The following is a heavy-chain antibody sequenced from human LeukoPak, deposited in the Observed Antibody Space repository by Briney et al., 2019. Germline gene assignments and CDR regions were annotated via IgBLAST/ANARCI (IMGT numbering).Heavy chain of an antibody. Sequence: PSETLSLTCTVSGGSISSYYWSWIRQPPGKGLEWIGYIYYSGSTNYNPSLKSRVTISVDTSKNQFSLKLSSVTAADTAVYYCAGNDYDSSGYYVGYFDYWGQGTLVTVSS. J-gene: IGHJ4*02. CDR3: AGNDYDSSGYYVGYFDY. V-gene: IGHV4-59*12. CDR1: GGSISSYY. CDR2: IYYSGST. D-gene: IGHD3-22*01.